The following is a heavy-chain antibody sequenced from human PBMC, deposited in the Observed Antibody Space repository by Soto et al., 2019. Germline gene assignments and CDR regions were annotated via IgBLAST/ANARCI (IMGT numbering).Heavy chain of an antibody. CDR1: GFSLSTSGVG. J-gene: IGHJ4*02. CDR3: AHRPFYFTSGACYSFVY. Sequence: SGPTLVNPTQTLTLTCTFSGFSLSTSGVGVGWIRQPPGKALEWLALIYWNDDRRYSPSLKSRLTITKDTSKNQVVLTMTNMDPVDTATYYCAHRPFYFTSGACYSFVYWGKGTLVTVSS. D-gene: IGHD2-8*01. CDR2: IYWNDDR. V-gene: IGHV2-5*01.